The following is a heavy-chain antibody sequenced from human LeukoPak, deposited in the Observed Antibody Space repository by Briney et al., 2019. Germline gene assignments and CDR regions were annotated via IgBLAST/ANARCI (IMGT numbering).Heavy chain of an antibody. CDR2: ISGYNGNT. CDR1: GYTFTNYG. CDR3: ARVAPNRRYCSGGSCLNYFDY. D-gene: IGHD2-15*01. J-gene: IGHJ4*02. V-gene: IGHV1-18*01. Sequence: ASVKVSCKAFGYTFTNYGISWVRQAPGQGLEWMGWISGYNGNTNYAQKLQGRVTMTTDTSTSTAYMELRSLRSDDTAVYYCARVAPNRRYCSGGSCLNYFDYWGKGTLVTVSS.